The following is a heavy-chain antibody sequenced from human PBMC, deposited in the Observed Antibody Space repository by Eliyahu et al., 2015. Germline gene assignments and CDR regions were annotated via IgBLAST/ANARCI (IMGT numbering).Heavy chain of an antibody. Sequence: EVQLVESGGGLVQPGGSLRLSCAASGFTFSSYWMHWVRQAPGKGLVWVSRINSDGSSTSYADSVKGRFTISRDNAKNTLYLQMNSLRAEDTAVYYCARLYYDFWSGYKGGMDVWGQGTTVTVSS. CDR1: GFTFSSYW. J-gene: IGHJ6*02. V-gene: IGHV3-74*01. D-gene: IGHD3-3*01. CDR2: INSDGSST. CDR3: ARLYYDFWSGYKGGMDV.